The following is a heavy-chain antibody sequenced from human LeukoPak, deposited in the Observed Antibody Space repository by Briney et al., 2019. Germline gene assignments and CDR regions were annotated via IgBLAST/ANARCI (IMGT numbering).Heavy chain of an antibody. CDR2: INPNSGGT. Sequence: ASVKVSCKASGYTFTGYYMHWARQAPGQGLEWMGWINPNSGGTNYAQKFQGRVTMTRDTSISTAYMELSRLRSDDTAVYYCARRDRDFWSGYPFDYWGQGTLVTVSS. D-gene: IGHD3-3*01. CDR3: ARRDRDFWSGYPFDY. J-gene: IGHJ4*02. CDR1: GYTFTGYY. V-gene: IGHV1-2*02.